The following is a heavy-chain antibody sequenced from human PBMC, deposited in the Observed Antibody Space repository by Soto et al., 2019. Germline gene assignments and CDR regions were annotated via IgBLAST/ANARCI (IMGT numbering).Heavy chain of an antibody. V-gene: IGHV3-30*18. CDR3: AKDVTGTT. CDR1: GFTFSSYG. CDR2: ISYDGSNK. Sequence: GGSLRLSCAASGFTFSSYGMHWVRQAPGKGLEWVAVISYDGSNKYYADSVKGRFTISRDNSKNTLYLQMNSLRAEDTAVYYCAKDVTGTTGGQGTLVTVSS. D-gene: IGHD4-17*01. J-gene: IGHJ4*02.